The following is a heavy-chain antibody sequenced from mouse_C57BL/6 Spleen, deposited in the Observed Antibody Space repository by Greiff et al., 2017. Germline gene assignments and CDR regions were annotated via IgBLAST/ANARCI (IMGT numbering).Heavy chain of an antibody. V-gene: IGHV1-50*01. J-gene: IGHJ2*01. CDR1: GYTFTSYW. CDR2: IDPSDSYT. Sequence: QVQLQQPGAELVKPGASVKLSCKASGYTFTSYWMQWVKQRPGQGLEWIGEIDPSDSYTNYNQKFKGKATLTVDTSSSTAYMQLSSLTSEDSAVYYCARTPNGSGYGYWGQGTTLTVSS. D-gene: IGHD1-1*01. CDR3: ARTPNGSGYGY.